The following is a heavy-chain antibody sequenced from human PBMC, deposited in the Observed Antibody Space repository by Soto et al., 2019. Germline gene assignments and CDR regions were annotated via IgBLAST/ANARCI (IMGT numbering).Heavy chain of an antibody. CDR3: ARDFNFWSGYMWFDP. J-gene: IGHJ5*02. V-gene: IGHV1-3*01. CDR1: GYTFTSYA. D-gene: IGHD3-3*01. CDR2: INAGNGNT. Sequence: ASVKVSCKASGYTFTSYAMHWVRQAPGQRLEWMGWINAGNGNTKYSQKFQGRVTITRDTSASTAYMELSSLRYEDKAVYYCARDFNFWSGYMWFDPWGQGTLVTVSS.